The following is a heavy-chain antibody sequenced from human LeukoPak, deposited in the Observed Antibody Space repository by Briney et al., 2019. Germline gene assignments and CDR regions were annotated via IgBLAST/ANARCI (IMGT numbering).Heavy chain of an antibody. V-gene: IGHV3-66*02. D-gene: IGHD1-26*01. CDR3: ARGDVGDY. J-gene: IGHJ4*02. Sequence: GGSLRLSCAASGFTVSSNDTSWVRPAPGEGREWVTVIYGGGSTYYGDSGKGPFSISRDNSKNTLYLEMNSLRVEDTAVYYCARGDVGDYWGQGTLVTVSS. CDR1: GFTVSSND. CDR2: IYGGGST.